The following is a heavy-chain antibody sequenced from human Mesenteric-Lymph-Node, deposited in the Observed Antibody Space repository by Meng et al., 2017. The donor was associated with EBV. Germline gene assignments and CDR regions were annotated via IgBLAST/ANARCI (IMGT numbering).Heavy chain of an antibody. CDR1: GYTFTSYY. V-gene: IGHV1-46*01. CDR2: INPSGGST. CDR3: ARDRYYDSSGPHY. D-gene: IGHD3-22*01. J-gene: IGHJ4*02. Sequence: QLVLSGAEVKTPGASVMLSCKVSGYTFTSYYMHWVRKAPGQGLEWMGIINPSGGSTSYAQKFQGRVTMTRDTSTSTVYMELSSLRSEDTAVYYCARDRYYDSSGPHYWGQGTLVTVSS.